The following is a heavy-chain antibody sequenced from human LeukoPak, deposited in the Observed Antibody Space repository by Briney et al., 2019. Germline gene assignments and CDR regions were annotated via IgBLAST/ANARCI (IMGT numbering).Heavy chain of an antibody. CDR1: GSSFTSYW. V-gene: IGHV5-51*01. J-gene: IGHJ3*02. CDR3: ARQGRWLQFGNAFDI. CDR2: IYPGDSDT. D-gene: IGHD5-24*01. Sequence: GASLKISCKSSGSSFTSYWIGWVRQMPGKGLEWMGIIYPGDSDTRYSPSFQGQVTISADKSISTAYLQWSSLKASDTTMYYCARQGRWLQFGNAFDIWGQGTMVTVSS.